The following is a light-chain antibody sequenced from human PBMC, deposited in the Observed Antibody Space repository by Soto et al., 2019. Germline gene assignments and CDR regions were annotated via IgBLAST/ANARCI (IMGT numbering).Light chain of an antibody. J-gene: IGKJ1*01. CDR1: QSVRGSY. Sequence: EIVLTQSPGTLSLSPGERATLSCRDSQSVRGSYLAWYQQSPGQAPRLLIQGASSRATGIPDRFTGSGSGIDFTLTINRLEPEDFAVYYCQQYGGMWTFGQGTKVEIK. CDR2: GAS. V-gene: IGKV3-20*01. CDR3: QQYGGMWT.